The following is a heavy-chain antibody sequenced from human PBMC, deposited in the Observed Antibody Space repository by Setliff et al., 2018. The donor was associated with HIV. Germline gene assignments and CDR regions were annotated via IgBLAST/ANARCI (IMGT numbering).Heavy chain of an antibody. J-gene: IGHJ4*02. CDR1: GGSISSGGFY. D-gene: IGHD3-10*01. CDR3: ARLFSGSPGDY. V-gene: IGHV4-61*02. Sequence: SETLSLTCTVSGGSISSGGFYWYWIRQPAGKGLEWIGRVYASGDTDYNPSLKSRVTISVLTSKTQFSLHLSSVTAADTAVYYCARLFSGSPGDYWGQGTLVTVSS. CDR2: VYASGDT.